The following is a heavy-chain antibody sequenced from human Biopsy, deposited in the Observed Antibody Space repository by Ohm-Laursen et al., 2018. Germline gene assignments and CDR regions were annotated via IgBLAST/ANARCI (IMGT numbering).Heavy chain of an antibody. CDR3: AKGGSITIFGVVINNCFDP. CDR2: ISANGATS. CDR1: GFTYTTFA. D-gene: IGHD3-3*01. V-gene: IGHV3-23*01. Sequence: SLRLSCAASGFTYTTFAMSWVRQAPGKGLGWVSTISANGATSYYADSVKGRFTISRDNSKNTLYLQMNSVRADDTAIYYCAKGGSITIFGVVINNCFDPWGQGTRVTVSS. J-gene: IGHJ5*02.